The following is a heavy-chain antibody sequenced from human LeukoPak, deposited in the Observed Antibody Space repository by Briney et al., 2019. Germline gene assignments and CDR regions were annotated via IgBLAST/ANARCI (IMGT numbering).Heavy chain of an antibody. Sequence: GGSLRLSCAPSGLTVSSNYMSWVRQAPGKGLEWVSVIYRGGSTYYADPVKGRFTISRDNSKNTLYLQMNSLRAEDTAVYYCARGKGPFDYWGQGTLVTVSS. CDR3: ARGKGPFDY. CDR2: IYRGGST. V-gene: IGHV3-53*01. CDR1: GLTVSSNY. J-gene: IGHJ4*02.